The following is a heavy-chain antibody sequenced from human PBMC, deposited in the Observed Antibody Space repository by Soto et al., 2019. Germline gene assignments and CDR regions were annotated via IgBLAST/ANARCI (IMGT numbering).Heavy chain of an antibody. CDR3: AGALENPYFYYGLNV. D-gene: IGHD1-1*01. J-gene: IGHJ6*02. Sequence: QGQLVESGGGVVQPGRSLRLSCAASGFSFSSYGMEWFRLAPGKGLEWVHATTYDGGIKHYEESVESRFTISRDNSKTTLDQQMNSLRVEDTDTYYCAGALENPYFYYGLNVWGQGSTVTVSS. CDR1: GFSFSSYG. V-gene: IGHV3-30*03. CDR2: TTYDGGIK.